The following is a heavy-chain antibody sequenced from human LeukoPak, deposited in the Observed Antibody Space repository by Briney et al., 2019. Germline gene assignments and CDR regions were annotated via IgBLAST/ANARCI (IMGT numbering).Heavy chain of an antibody. J-gene: IGHJ4*02. V-gene: IGHV1-69*13. Sequence: GASVKVSCKASGGTFSSYAISWVRQAPGQGLEWMGGIIPIFGTANYAQKFQGRVTITADESTSTAYMELSSLRSEDTAVYYCACPGGATITSTSGYFDYWGQGTLVTVSS. D-gene: IGHD5-24*01. CDR2: IIPIFGTA. CDR3: ACPGGATITSTSGYFDY. CDR1: GGTFSSYA.